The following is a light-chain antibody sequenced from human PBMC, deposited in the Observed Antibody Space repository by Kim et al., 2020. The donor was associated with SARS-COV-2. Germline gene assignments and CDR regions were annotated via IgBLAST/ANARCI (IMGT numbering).Light chain of an antibody. Sequence: DIQMTQSPSSLSASVGDRVTITCRASQSISSYLNWYQQKPGKAPKLLIYAASSLQSGVPSRFSGSGSGTDFTLTISSLQPEDFATYYCQQSYSTPYTFGQGTQARDQ. V-gene: IGKV1-39*01. J-gene: IGKJ2*01. CDR1: QSISSY. CDR3: QQSYSTPYT. CDR2: AAS.